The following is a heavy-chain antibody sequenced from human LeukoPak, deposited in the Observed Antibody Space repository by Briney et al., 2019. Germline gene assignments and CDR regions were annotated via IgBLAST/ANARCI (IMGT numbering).Heavy chain of an antibody. V-gene: IGHV6-1*01. D-gene: IGHD6-13*01. Sequence: SQTLSLTCAVSGDSVSSNSVAWNWIRQSSSRGLEWLGRTYYRSEWYNDYAPSVKSRITISPDTSKNQFSLQLNSVTPEDTAVYFCVRGILMSATGTRYFDYWGQGTLVTVSS. CDR2: TYYRSEWYN. CDR3: VRGILMSATGTRYFDY. CDR1: GDSVSSNSVA. J-gene: IGHJ4*02.